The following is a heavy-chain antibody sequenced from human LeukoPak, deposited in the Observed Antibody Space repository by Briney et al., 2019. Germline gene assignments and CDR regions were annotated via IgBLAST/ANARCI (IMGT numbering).Heavy chain of an antibody. Sequence: SETLSLTCAVYGGSFSGYYWSWIRQPPGKGREWIGEINHSGSTNYNPSLKSRVTISVDTSKNQFSLKLSSVTAADTAVYYCASGGGYSSGWFYYYYGMDVWGQGTTVSVSS. CDR1: GGSFSGYY. J-gene: IGHJ6*02. D-gene: IGHD6-19*01. CDR2: INHSGST. CDR3: ASGGGYSSGWFYYYYGMDV. V-gene: IGHV4-34*01.